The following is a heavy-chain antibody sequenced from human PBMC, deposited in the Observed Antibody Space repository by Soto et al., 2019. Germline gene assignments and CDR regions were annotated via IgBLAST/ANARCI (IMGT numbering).Heavy chain of an antibody. V-gene: IGHV6-1*01. CDR2: TYYRSKWYN. Sequence: SQTLSLTCAISGDSVSSNSAAWNWIRQSPSRGLEWLGRTYYRSKWYNDYAVSVKSRITINPDTSKNQFSLQLNSVTPEDTAVYYCARDSFGLELGDYYYYYGMDVWGQGTTVTVS. J-gene: IGHJ6*02. D-gene: IGHD1-7*01. CDR3: ARDSFGLELGDYYYYYGMDV. CDR1: GDSVSSNSAA.